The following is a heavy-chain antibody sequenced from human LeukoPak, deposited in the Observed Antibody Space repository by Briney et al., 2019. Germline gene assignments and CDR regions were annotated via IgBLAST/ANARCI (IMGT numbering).Heavy chain of an antibody. CDR3: ARVTDYYGSGSYPDY. V-gene: IGHV4-30-2*01. CDR2: FYFTAST. Sequence: PSETLSLTCTVSGGSISSDDHSWSWIRQPPGKGLEWIGHFYFTASTYYNPSLKTRVVISVDRSRNQFSLRLSSVTAADTAVYYCARVTDYYGSGSYPDYWGQGTLVTVSS. CDR1: GGSISSDDHS. D-gene: IGHD3-10*01. J-gene: IGHJ4*02.